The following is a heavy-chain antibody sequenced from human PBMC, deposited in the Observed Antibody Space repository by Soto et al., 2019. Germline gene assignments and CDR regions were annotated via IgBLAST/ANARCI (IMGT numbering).Heavy chain of an antibody. V-gene: IGHV3-7*01. CDR3: ARIARLSPVF. Sequence: EVQLVESGGGLVQPGGSLRLSCAASGFSFSTYWMSWVRQAPGKGLEWVAHIKEDGSETRYVGSVKGRFTISRDNAKNSVFLQMNSLRPEDTAVYYCARIARLSPVFWGQGTVVTVSS. CDR2: IKEDGSET. J-gene: IGHJ4*02. CDR1: GFSFSTYW. D-gene: IGHD2-21*02.